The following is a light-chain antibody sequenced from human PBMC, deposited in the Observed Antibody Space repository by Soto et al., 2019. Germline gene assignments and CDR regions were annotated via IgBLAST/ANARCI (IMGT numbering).Light chain of an antibody. CDR2: EAS. CDR3: CSFEGRTPLVV. V-gene: IGLV2-23*01. CDR1: SSNLGSYDL. Sequence: QSVLTQPASVSGSPGQSITISCTGTSSNLGSYDLVSWYQQYPGQAPKLLIYEASKRTAGVSDRFSGFKSGSTASLTISGLQADDEAEYYCCSFEGRTPLVVFGGGTTLTVL. J-gene: IGLJ2*01.